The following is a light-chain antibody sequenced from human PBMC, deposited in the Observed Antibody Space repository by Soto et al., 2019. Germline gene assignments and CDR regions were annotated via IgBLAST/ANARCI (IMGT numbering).Light chain of an antibody. CDR3: QHYGDSSYS. CDR1: QRVDSTF. J-gene: IGKJ2*03. V-gene: IGKV3-20*01. CDR2: GAS. Sequence: TQSPGTRSLSPGERATLSCRASQRVDSTFLAWYQHKAGQAPRLLIYGASSRATGVPDRFNGGGSGTDFTLTISGLAPEDYAVYYCQHYGDSSYSFGQ.